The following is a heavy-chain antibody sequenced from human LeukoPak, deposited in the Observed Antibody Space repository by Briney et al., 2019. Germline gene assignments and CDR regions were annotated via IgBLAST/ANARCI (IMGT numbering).Heavy chain of an antibody. D-gene: IGHD2-2*01. CDR2: ISSSSSYI. V-gene: IGHV3-21*01. CDR1: GFTFSSYS. J-gene: IGHJ4*02. CDR3: ARGGPYCSSTSCYYLGPIDY. Sequence: GGSLRLSCAASGFTFSSYSMNWVRQAPGKGLEWVSSISSSSSYIYYADSVKGRFIISRDNAKNSLYLQMNSLRAEDTAVYYCARGGPYCSSTSCYYLGPIDYWGQGTLVTVSS.